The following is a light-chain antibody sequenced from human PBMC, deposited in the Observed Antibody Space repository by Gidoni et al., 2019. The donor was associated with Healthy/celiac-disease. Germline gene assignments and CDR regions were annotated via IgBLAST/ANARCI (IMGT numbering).Light chain of an antibody. CDR1: QDISNY. V-gene: IGKV1-33*01. Sequence: DIQMTQSPSSLSASVGDRVTITCQASQDISNYLNWYQQKPGKAPKLLNYDASNLETGVPSRFSGSGSGTDVTFTISSRQPEDIATYYCRQYDNPPITFXPXTKVDIK. J-gene: IGKJ3*01. CDR3: RQYDNPPIT. CDR2: DAS.